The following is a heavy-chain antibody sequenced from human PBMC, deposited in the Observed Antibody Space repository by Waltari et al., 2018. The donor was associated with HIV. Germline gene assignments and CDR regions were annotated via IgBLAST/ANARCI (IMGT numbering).Heavy chain of an antibody. D-gene: IGHD1-7*01. CDR2: TYYRSKWNN. Sequence: QVQLQQSGPGLVKPSQTLSLTCAISGDSVSSTSAIWNWIRQSPSRGLEWLGRTYYRSKWNNDYAVSVKSRITISPETSRNQFSLQLNSVTPEDTAVYFCARDLHGNYYFDNWGQGTLVTVSS. V-gene: IGHV6-1*01. CDR3: ARDLHGNYYFDN. CDR1: GDSVSSTSAI. J-gene: IGHJ4*02.